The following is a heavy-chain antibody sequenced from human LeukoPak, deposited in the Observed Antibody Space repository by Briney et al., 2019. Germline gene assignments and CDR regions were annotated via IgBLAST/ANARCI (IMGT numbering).Heavy chain of an antibody. V-gene: IGHV3-23*01. CDR2: ISGSGGST. Sequence: PGGSLRLSCAASGFTFSTYWMSWVRQAPGKGLEWVSAISGSGGSTYYADSVKGRFTISRDNSKNTLFLQINSLRVEDAAVYYCAKDRPTTGPDYWGQGTLVTVSS. J-gene: IGHJ4*02. D-gene: IGHD1-1*01. CDR1: GFTFSTYW. CDR3: AKDRPTTGPDY.